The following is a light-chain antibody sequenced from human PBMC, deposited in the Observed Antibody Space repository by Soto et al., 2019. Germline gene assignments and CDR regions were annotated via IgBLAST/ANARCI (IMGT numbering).Light chain of an antibody. CDR1: QSVSGN. Sequence: EIVMTQSPATLSVSPGERAALSCRASQSVSGNLAWYQQTPGQAPRLLIYGASTRATGIPARFSCSGFGTEFTLTISSLKSEDFAVYYCQQYNYTPPAFGQGTRLEIK. CDR3: QQYNYTPPA. V-gene: IGKV3-15*01. CDR2: GAS. J-gene: IGKJ5*01.